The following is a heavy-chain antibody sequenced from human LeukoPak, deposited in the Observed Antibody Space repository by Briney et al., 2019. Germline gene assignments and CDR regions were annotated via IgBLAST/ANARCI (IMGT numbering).Heavy chain of an antibody. J-gene: IGHJ6*02. V-gene: IGHV3-15*01. CDR1: GFSFRDAW. CDR3: ARSAARLRYYYAMDV. D-gene: IGHD6-6*01. CDR2: IKSKTNGATT. Sequence: GGSLRLSCAASGFSFRDAWMSWVRQAPGKGLEWVGRIKSKTNGATTDYATPVRGRLTISRDDSKSTLYLQLNSLKTEDTAVYFCARSAARLRYYYAMDVWGQGTTVTVCS.